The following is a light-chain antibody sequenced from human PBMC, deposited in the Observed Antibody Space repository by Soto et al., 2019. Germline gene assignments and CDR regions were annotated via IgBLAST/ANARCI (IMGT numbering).Light chain of an antibody. Sequence: EIVLTQSPATLSLSPGDRATLSCRASHSVGSLLAWYQQKPGQAPRLLIYFASNRATDIPDRFGGSGSGTDFTLTIDSLEPEDFALFYCQQRSSWPWTFGQGTRVEIK. V-gene: IGKV3-11*01. CDR1: HSVGSL. CDR3: QQRSSWPWT. CDR2: FAS. J-gene: IGKJ1*01.